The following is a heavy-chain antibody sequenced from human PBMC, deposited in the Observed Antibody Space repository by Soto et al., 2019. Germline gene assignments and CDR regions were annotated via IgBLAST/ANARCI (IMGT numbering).Heavy chain of an antibody. D-gene: IGHD2-21*02. J-gene: IGHJ5*02. Sequence: QVQLQESGPRLVKPSGSLSLTCGVSGGTVASSHWWSWVRQSPSRGFEWIGNVYHTGDTNFNPSLQSRVTFSVDKSNNQFSLRLTSLTAADTAVYFCAREIVTAGGNNYFDPWGPGTLVTVSS. CDR2: VYHTGDT. CDR3: AREIVTAGGNNYFDP. CDR1: GGTVASSHW. V-gene: IGHV4-4*02.